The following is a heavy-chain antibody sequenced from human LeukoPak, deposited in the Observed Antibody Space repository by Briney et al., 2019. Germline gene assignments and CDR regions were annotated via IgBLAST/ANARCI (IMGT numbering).Heavy chain of an antibody. CDR3: STMTTVKY. CDR1: GFTFSNAW. CDR2: IKSKTDDGTT. J-gene: IGHJ1*01. V-gene: IGHV3-15*01. D-gene: IGHD4-17*01. Sequence: GGSLRLSCAASGFTFSNAWMSWVRQAPGKGVEGVGRIKSKTDDGTTDYAAPVKGRFTIPRDDSKNTLYLQMNSLKTEDTAVYYCSTMTTVKYWGQGTLVTVSS.